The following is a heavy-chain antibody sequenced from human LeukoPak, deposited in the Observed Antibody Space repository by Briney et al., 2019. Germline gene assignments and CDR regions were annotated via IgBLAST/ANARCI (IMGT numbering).Heavy chain of an antibody. CDR2: ISYDGINK. V-gene: IGHV3-30-3*01. D-gene: IGHD2-2*01. CDR1: GFTFSLYA. J-gene: IGHJ4*02. Sequence: GGSLRLSCAASGFTFSLYAMHWVRQAPGRGLEWVAFISYDGINKDYADSVKGRFTISRDIAKNSLYLQMNSLRAEDTALYYCARFSRTDQYYFDYWGQGTLVTVSS. CDR3: ARFSRTDQYYFDY.